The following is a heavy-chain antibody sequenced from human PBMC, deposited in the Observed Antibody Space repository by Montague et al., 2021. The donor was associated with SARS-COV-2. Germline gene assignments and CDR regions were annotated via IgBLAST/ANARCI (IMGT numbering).Heavy chain of an antibody. CDR3: AREGPSFDAFDI. Sequence: SLRLSCAASGFTFSSYAMHWVRQAPGKGLEWVAVISYDGSNKYYADSVKGRFTISRDNSKNTLYLQMNSLRAEDTAVYYCAREGPSFDAFDIWGQGTMVTVSS. J-gene: IGHJ3*02. V-gene: IGHV3-30-3*01. CDR1: GFTFSSYA. CDR2: ISYDGSNK.